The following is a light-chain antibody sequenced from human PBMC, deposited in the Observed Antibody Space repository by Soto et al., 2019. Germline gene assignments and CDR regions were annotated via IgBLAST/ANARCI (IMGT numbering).Light chain of an antibody. CDR3: QQYKSCPWT. V-gene: IGKV1-5*03. CDR2: KAS. CDR1: QSISSW. J-gene: IGKJ1*01. Sequence: DIQMTQSPSTLSASVGDRVTITCRASQSISSWLAWYQQKPGKAPKLLIYKASSLESGVPSRFSGSGSGTEFTLTISSLQPDDFATYYCQQYKSCPWTFGQGTKVDIK.